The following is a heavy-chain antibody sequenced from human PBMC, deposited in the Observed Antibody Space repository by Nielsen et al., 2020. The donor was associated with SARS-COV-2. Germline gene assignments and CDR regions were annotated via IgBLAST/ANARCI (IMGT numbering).Heavy chain of an antibody. CDR2: ISAYNGNT. J-gene: IGHJ6*02. CDR3: AREFGIAVAGTEDYYYGMDV. D-gene: IGHD6-19*01. CDR1: GYTFTSYG. Sequence: ASVKVSCKAFGYTFTSYGISWVRQAPGQGLEWMGWISAYNGNTNYAQKLQGRVTMTTDTSTSTAYMELRSLRSDDTAVYYCAREFGIAVAGTEDYYYGMDVWGQGTTVTVSS. V-gene: IGHV1-18*01.